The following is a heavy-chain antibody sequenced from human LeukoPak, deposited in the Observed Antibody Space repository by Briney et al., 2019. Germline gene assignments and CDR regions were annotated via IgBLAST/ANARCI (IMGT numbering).Heavy chain of an antibody. CDR1: GGSISSGGYS. J-gene: IGHJ3*02. D-gene: IGHD3-10*01. CDR2: IYHSGST. Sequence: KTSQTLSLTCAVSGGSISSGGYSWSWLRQPPGKGLEWIGYIYHSGSTYYNPSLKSRVTISVDRSKNRFSLKLSSVTAADTAVYYCARGRDYYGSGSYHDAFDIWGQGTMVTVSS. CDR3: ARGRDYYGSGSYHDAFDI. V-gene: IGHV4-30-2*01.